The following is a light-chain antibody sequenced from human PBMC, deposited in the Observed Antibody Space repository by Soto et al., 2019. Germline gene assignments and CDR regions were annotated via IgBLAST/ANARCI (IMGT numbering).Light chain of an antibody. V-gene: IGKV3-11*01. Sequence: IVLTQSPATLSLSPGERATLSCRASQSVSTYLAWYQQKSGQAPRLLIYDVSKRATGIPPRFSSSGAGTDFTLTISSLEPEDSATYYCQQRRSSLTFGGGTKVEIK. J-gene: IGKJ4*01. CDR2: DVS. CDR1: QSVSTY. CDR3: QQRRSSLT.